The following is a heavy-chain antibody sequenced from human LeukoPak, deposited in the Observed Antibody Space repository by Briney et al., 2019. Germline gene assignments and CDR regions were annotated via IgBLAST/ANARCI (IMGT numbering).Heavy chain of an antibody. D-gene: IGHD5-18*01. CDR3: ARGKEGDSYGTDY. V-gene: IGHV4-34*01. J-gene: IGHJ4*02. CDR2: INHSGST. Sequence: EXXSLTXAVYGGSFSGYYWSWIRQPPGKGLEWMGEINHSGSTNYNPSLTSRGTISVDTSNNQFSLKLSSVTAADTAVYYCARGKEGDSYGTDYWGQGTLVTVSS. CDR1: GGSFSGYY.